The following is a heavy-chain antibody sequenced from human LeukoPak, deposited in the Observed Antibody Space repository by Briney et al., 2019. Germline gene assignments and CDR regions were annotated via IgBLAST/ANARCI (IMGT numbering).Heavy chain of an antibody. D-gene: IGHD6-6*01. CDR3: AREGDAYSSSSLDP. CDR1: GFTFSSYW. V-gene: IGHV3-74*01. CDR2: INSDGSST. J-gene: IGHJ5*02. Sequence: GESLKISCAASGFTFSSYWMHWVRQAPGKGLVWVSRINSDGSSTSYADSVKGRFTISRDNAKNTLYLQMNSLRAEDTAVYYCAREGDAYSSSSLDPWGQGTLVTVSS.